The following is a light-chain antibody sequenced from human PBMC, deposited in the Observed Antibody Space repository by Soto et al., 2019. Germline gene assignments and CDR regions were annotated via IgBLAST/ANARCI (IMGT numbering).Light chain of an antibody. J-gene: IGLJ1*01. CDR2: DVS. V-gene: IGLV2-14*01. CDR3: SSYTSSSLYV. Sequence: QSALTQPASVSGSPGQSITISCTGTSSDVGGYNYVSWYQQHPGKAPKVMIYDVSNRPSGVSNRFSGSKSGNTASLIISGLQAEDEADYYCSSYTSSSLYVFGTGTKLTVL. CDR1: SSDVGGYNY.